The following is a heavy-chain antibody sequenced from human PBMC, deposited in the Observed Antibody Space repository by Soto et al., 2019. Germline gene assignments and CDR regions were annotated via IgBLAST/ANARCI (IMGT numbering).Heavy chain of an antibody. J-gene: IGHJ4*02. CDR3: ARDSLPSGYYPSDFFDY. Sequence: ASVKVXCKASGYTXTSYGISWVRQXPGQGLEWMGWISAYNGNTNYAQKLQGRVTMTTDTSTSTAYMELRSLRSDDTAVYYCARDSLPSGYYPSDFFDYWGQGTLVTVSS. CDR1: GYTXTSYG. V-gene: IGHV1-18*01. CDR2: ISAYNGNT. D-gene: IGHD3-22*01.